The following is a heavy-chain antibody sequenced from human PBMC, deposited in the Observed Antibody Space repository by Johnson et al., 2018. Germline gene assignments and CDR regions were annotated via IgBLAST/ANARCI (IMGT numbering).Heavy chain of an antibody. CDR2: ISYDGSNK. CDR3: AKEPFEYDYYHYGMDV. J-gene: IGHJ6*02. D-gene: IGHD2/OR15-2a*01. Sequence: VQLVESGGGVVQPGRSLRLSCAASGFTFSSYGMHWVSQAPGKGLEWVAVISYDGSNKYYADSVKGRFTISRDNSKNTLYLQMNSPRAEDTAVYYCAKEPFEYDYYHYGMDVWGQGTTVTVSS. CDR1: GFTFSSYG. V-gene: IGHV3-30*18.